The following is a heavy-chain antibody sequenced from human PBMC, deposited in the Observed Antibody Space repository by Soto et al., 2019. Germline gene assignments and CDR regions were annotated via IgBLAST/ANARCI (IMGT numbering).Heavy chain of an antibody. CDR2: ISAYNGNT. J-gene: IGHJ5*02. Sequence: ASVKVSFKASGYTFTSYGISWVRQAPGQGLEWMGWISAYNGNTNYAQKLQGRATMTTDTSTSTAYMELRSLRSDDTAVYYCARERFWSGYSNWFDPWGQGTLVTVSS. CDR1: GYTFTSYG. D-gene: IGHD3-3*01. CDR3: ARERFWSGYSNWFDP. V-gene: IGHV1-18*01.